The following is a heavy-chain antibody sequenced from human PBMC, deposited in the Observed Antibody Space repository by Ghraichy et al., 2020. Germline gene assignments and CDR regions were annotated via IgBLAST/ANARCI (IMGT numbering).Heavy chain of an antibody. J-gene: IGHJ4*02. CDR2: IKSDGGST. CDR3: AREYCSCGRCYYGTGGCHLDF. Sequence: GGSLRLSCAASGFTLSNYWMHWVRQAPGKGLVWVSRIKSDGGSTIYADSVKGRFTISRDNSKNTLYLQMNSLRAEDTAVYYCAREYCSCGRCYYGTGGCHLDFRGQGTLVTVSS. D-gene: IGHD2-15*01. V-gene: IGHV3-74*01. CDR1: GFTLSNYW.